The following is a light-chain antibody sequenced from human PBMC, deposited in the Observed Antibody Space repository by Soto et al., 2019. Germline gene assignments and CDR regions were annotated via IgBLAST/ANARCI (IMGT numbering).Light chain of an antibody. V-gene: IGKV1-5*01. J-gene: IGKJ5*01. CDR2: DAS. CDR3: QQYNSYPIT. Sequence: DIQMTQSPSSLSASVGDRVIISCRASQSISSWLAWYQQKPGKAPKLLIYDASSLESGVPSRFSGSGSGTHFTLTISSLQPEDFATYYCQQYNSYPITFGQGTRLEIK. CDR1: QSISSW.